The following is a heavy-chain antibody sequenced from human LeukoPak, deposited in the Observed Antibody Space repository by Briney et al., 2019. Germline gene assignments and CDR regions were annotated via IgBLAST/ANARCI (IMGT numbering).Heavy chain of an antibody. CDR2: INHSGST. J-gene: IGHJ6*02. Sequence: SKTLSLTCAVYGGSFSGYYWSWIRQPPGKGLEWIGEINHSGSTNYNPSLKSRVTISVDTSKNQFSLKLSSVTAADTAVYYCARAQYYDILTGYPYYYGMDVWGQGTTITVSS. D-gene: IGHD3-9*01. CDR3: ARAQYYDILTGYPYYYGMDV. V-gene: IGHV4-34*01. CDR1: GGSFSGYY.